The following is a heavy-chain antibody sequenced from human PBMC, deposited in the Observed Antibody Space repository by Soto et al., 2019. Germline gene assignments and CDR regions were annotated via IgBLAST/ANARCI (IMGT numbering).Heavy chain of an antibody. Sequence: QVQVVESGGGVVQPGRSLRLSCGASGFTFTSYGMHWVRQAPGKGLEWVAVISYDGGDKYYADSVKGRFTISRDNSKNTLYLQMNSLRAEDTAVYYCAKASGYCSSSTCSRLIYYYYGMDVWGQGTTVTVS. CDR2: ISYDGGDK. D-gene: IGHD2-2*01. J-gene: IGHJ6*02. CDR3: AKASGYCSSSTCSRLIYYYYGMDV. V-gene: IGHV3-30*18. CDR1: GFTFTSYG.